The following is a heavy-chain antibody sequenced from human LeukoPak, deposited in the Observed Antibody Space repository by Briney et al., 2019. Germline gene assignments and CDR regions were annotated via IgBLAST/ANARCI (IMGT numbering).Heavy chain of an antibody. D-gene: IGHD3-10*01. CDR1: GFTFRNHG. V-gene: IGHV3-30*02. CDR2: IWYDGSNK. Sequence: TGGSLRLSCAASGFTFRNHGMHWVRQAPGKGLEWVAVIWYDGSNKFYADSVKGRFTISRDNSKNTLYLQMNSLRAEDTAVYYCAKDNTGYYGSGSYYYNWFDPWGQGTLVTVSS. CDR3: AKDNTGYYGSGSYYYNWFDP. J-gene: IGHJ5*02.